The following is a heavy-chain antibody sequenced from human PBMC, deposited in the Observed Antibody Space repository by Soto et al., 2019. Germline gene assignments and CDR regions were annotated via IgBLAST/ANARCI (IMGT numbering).Heavy chain of an antibody. D-gene: IGHD6-19*01. J-gene: IGHJ4*02. CDR2: IYPGDSDT. CDR1: GYSFTSYW. V-gene: IGHV5-51*01. CDR3: ARGIAVAGWPLRDSSGWCFDY. Sequence: GESLKISCKGSGYSFTSYWIGWVRQMPGKGLEWMGIIYPGDSDTRYSPSFQGQVTISADKSISTAYLQWSSLKASDTAMYYCARGIAVAGWPLRDSSGWCFDYWGQGTLVTVSS.